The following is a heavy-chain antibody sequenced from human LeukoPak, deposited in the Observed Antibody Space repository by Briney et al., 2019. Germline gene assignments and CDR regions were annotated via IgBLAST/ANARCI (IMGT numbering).Heavy chain of an antibody. V-gene: IGHV4-38-2*02. CDR2: IDHSGRT. J-gene: IGHJ6*04. CDR3: AREKEYYYMDV. Sequence: SETLSLTCDVSGYSISSDYYWTWILQPPGKGLEYIGSIDHSGRTYYNPSLKSRVTISVDTSKNHFSLRLSSVTAADTAVYYCAREKEYYYMDVWGKGTTVSVSS. CDR1: GYSISSDYY. D-gene: IGHD3-16*01.